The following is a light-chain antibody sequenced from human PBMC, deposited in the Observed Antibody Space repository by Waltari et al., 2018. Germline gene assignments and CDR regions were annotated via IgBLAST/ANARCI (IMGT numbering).Light chain of an antibody. J-gene: IGLJ1*01. CDR3: SSYAGSNLGV. CDR1: SSAVGGYNY. CDR2: EVS. Sequence: QSALTQPPSASGSPGQAVTISCTGTSSAVGGYNYVSWYQQHPGKAPKLMIYEVSKRPSGVPDRFSGSKSGNTASLTVSGLQAEDEADYYCSSYAGSNLGVFGTGTKVTVL. V-gene: IGLV2-8*01.